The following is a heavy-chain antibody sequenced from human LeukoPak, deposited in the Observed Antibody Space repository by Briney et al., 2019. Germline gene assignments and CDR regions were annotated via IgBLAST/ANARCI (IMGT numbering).Heavy chain of an antibody. D-gene: IGHD2-21*02. CDR3: ARLLVGTLYYFDY. V-gene: IGHV4-39*01. CDR2: IYYSGST. CDR1: GNSFGDYY. J-gene: IGHJ4*02. Sequence: SETLSLTCTVSGNSFGDYYWGWIRQPPGKGLEWIGSIYYSGSTYYNPSLKSRVTISVDTSKNQFSLKLSSVTAADTAVHYCARLLVGTLYYFDYWGQGTLVTVSS.